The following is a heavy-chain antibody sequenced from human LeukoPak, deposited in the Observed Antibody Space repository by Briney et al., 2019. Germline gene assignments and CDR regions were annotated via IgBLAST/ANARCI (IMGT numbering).Heavy chain of an antibody. J-gene: IGHJ4*02. V-gene: IGHV3-23*01. D-gene: IGHD3-22*01. CDR3: AKHPYDSSGYYIGYFDY. Sequence: QPGGSLRLSCAASGFTFSSYGMSWVRQAPGKGLEWVSAISGSGGSTYYADSVKGRFTISRDNSKNTLYLQMNSLRAEDTAVYYCAKHPYDSSGYYIGYFDYWGQGTLVTVSS. CDR2: ISGSGGST. CDR1: GFTFSSYG.